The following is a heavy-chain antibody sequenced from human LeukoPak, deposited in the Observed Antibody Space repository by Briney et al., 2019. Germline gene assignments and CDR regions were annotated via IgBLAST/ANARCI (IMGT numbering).Heavy chain of an antibody. Sequence: ASVKVSYKASGGTFSSYAISWVRQAPGQGLEWMGGIIPIFGTANYAQKFQGRVTITADESTSTAYMELSSLRSEDTAVYYCARGPTINDFWSGYYTFDYWGQGTLVTVSS. D-gene: IGHD3-3*01. CDR3: ARGPTINDFWSGYYTFDY. J-gene: IGHJ4*02. CDR1: GGTFSSYA. V-gene: IGHV1-69*13. CDR2: IIPIFGTA.